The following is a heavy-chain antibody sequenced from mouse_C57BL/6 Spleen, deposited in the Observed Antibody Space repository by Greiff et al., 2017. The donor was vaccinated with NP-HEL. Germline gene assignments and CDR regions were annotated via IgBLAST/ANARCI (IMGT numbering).Heavy chain of an antibody. V-gene: IGHV1-64*01. D-gene: IGHD2-5*01. CDR3: ASEGPIYSSNHEAMDY. CDR1: GYTFTSYW. CDR2: INPNSGST. J-gene: IGHJ4*01. Sequence: QVQLQQPGAELVKPGASVKLSCKASGYTFTSYWMHWVKQRPGQGLEWIGMINPNSGSTNYNEKFKSKATLTVDKSSITAYMQLSSLTSEDSAVYYCASEGPIYSSNHEAMDYWGQGTSVTVSS.